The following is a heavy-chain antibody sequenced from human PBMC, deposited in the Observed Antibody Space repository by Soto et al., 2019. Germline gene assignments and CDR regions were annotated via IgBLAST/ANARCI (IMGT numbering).Heavy chain of an antibody. J-gene: IGHJ4*02. CDR2: IYYSGST. CDR1: GASVSSGDYY. D-gene: IGHD3-22*01. V-gene: IGHV4-30-4*01. Sequence: SETLSLTCTVSGASVSSGDYYWSWIRQPPGKGLECIGYIYYSGSTYYNPSLKSRVTISADTSKNQFSLQLSSVTAADTAVYYCARLGXDYYDISGYDSSPFFDYWGQGTLVTVSS. CDR3: ARLGXDYYDISGYDSSPFFDY.